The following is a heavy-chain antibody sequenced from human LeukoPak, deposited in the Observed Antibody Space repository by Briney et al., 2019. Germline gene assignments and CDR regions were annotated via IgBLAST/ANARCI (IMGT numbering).Heavy chain of an antibody. CDR3: ARGMVRGVIKY. D-gene: IGHD3-10*01. CDR2: IYYSGST. CDR1: GGSISSYY. J-gene: IGHJ4*02. V-gene: IGHV4-59*12. Sequence: SETLSLTCTVSGGSISSYYWSWIRQPPGKGLEWIGYIYYSGSTNYNPSLKSRVTISVDTSKNQFSLKLSSVTAADTAVYYCARGMVRGVIKYWGQGTLVTVSS.